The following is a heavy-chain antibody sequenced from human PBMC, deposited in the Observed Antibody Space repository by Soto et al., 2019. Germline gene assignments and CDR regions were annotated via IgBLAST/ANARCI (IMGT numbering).Heavy chain of an antibody. J-gene: IGHJ6*02. V-gene: IGHV3-7*05. D-gene: IGHD3-16*01. CDR3: ARDWGEPGRGSALRYYYHFGMDV. Sequence: EVQLVESGGGSVQPGGSLRLSCAASGFTFSTYWMNWVRQAPGKGLEWVANINEDGSEAYYVDSVKGRFTISRDNAKNLLYLDMNSLRGEEMAVYYCARDWGEPGRGSALRYYYHFGMDVWGQGTTVTVPS. CDR1: GFTFSTYW. CDR2: INEDGSEA.